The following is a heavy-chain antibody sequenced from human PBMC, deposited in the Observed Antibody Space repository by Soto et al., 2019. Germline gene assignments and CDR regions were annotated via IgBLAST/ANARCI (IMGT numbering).Heavy chain of an antibody. CDR1: GLTFRNSA. CDR2: ISGSGGST. Sequence: PGGSLRLSCAASGLTFRNSAMNWVRPAPGKGLEWVSAISGSGGSTYYTDSAKGRFTISRDNSKNTLYLQMNSLRAEDTAVYYCVFPGSGKYYFDYWGQGALVTVSS. J-gene: IGHJ4*02. CDR3: VFPGSGKYYFDY. V-gene: IGHV3-23*01. D-gene: IGHD1-26*01.